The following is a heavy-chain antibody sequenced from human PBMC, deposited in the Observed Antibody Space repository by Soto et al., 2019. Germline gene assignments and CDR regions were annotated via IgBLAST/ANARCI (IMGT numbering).Heavy chain of an antibody. V-gene: IGHV1-18*01. D-gene: IGHD3-3*01. CDR3: AKDHLRSIVLAGVD. Sequence: ASVKVSCKASGYIFTNFGITWVRQAPGQGLEWMGWISPYNGDTIYAQNLQGRVTMTTDASTTTVYMELGSLRSDDTAVYYCAKDHLRSIVLAGVDWGKGTQVTVSS. CDR2: ISPYNGDT. CDR1: GYIFTNFG. J-gene: IGHJ4*02.